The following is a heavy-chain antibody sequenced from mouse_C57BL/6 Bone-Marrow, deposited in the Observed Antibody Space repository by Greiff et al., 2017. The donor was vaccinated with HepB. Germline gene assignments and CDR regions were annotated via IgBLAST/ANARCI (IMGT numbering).Heavy chain of an antibody. CDR2: IYPRDGST. CDR1: GYTFTSYD. CDR3: ASRRGSPLYYAMDY. Sequence: SGPELVKPGASVKLSKASGYTFTSYDINWVKQRPGQGLEWIGWIYPRDGSTKYNEKFKGKATMTVDTSSSTAYMELHSLTSEDSAVYFCASRRGSPLYYAMDYWGQGTSVTVSS. J-gene: IGHJ4*01. D-gene: IGHD1-1*02. V-gene: IGHV1-85*01.